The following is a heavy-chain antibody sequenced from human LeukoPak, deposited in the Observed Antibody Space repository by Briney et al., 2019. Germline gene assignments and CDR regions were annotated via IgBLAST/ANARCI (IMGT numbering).Heavy chain of an antibody. CDR2: MYISGSP. CDR1: GVSITNYY. V-gene: IGHV4-4*07. CDR3: ARDYLGGAPLDS. J-gene: IGHJ4*02. D-gene: IGHD3-16*01. Sequence: PSETLSLTCTASGVSITNYYWAWIRQPAGKGLEWIGRMYISGSPNYNPSLKSRVTISIDKTKNQSALKLRSVTAADTAVYYCARDYLGGAPLDSWGQGTLVTVSS.